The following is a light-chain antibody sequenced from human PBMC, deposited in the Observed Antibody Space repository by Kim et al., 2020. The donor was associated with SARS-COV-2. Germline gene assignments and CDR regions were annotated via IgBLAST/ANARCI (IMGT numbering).Light chain of an antibody. V-gene: IGLV4-69*01. CDR2: LNSDGSH. J-gene: IGLJ2*01. CDR3: QTWGAGIQV. CDR1: SGHSTYA. Sequence: QPVLTQSPSASASLGASVKLTCTLSSGHSTYAIAWHQQQPEKGPRYLMKLNSDGSHSRGDGIPEGFSGSSSGAERYLTIASLQSEDEADYYCQTWGAGIQVFGGGTQRTVL.